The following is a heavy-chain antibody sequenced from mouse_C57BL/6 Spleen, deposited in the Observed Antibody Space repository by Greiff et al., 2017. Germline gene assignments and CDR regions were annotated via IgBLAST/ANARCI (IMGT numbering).Heavy chain of an antibody. CDR2: IYPSDSET. CDR3: ARWEDGYPAY. V-gene: IGHV1-61*01. J-gene: IGHJ3*01. Sequence: VQLQQPGAELVRPGSSVKLSCKASGYTFTSYWMDWVKQRPGQGLEWIGNIYPSDSETHYNQKFKDKATLTVDKSSSTAYMQLSSLPSEDSAVYYCARWEDGYPAYWGQGTLVTVSA. D-gene: IGHD2-3*01. CDR1: GYTFTSYW.